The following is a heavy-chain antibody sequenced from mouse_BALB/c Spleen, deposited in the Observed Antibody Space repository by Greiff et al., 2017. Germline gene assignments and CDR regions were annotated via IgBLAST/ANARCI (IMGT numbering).Heavy chain of an antibody. CDR2: ISTYSGNT. D-gene: IGHD1-1*01. CDR1: GFTFTDYA. V-gene: IGHV1-67*01. J-gene: IGHJ4*01. Sequence: VKLMESGPELVRPGVLVKISCKGSGFTFTDYAMPWVKQSHAKSLEWIGVISTYSGNTNYNQKFKGKATMTVDKSSSTAYMELARLTSEDSAIYYGARGTVVATEAMDYWGQGTSVTVSS. CDR3: ARGTVVATEAMDY.